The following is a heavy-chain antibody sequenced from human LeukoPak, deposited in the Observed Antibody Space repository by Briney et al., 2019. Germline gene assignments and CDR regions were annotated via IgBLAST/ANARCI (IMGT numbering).Heavy chain of an antibody. J-gene: IGHJ4*02. Sequence: SQTLSPTCTVSGGSISSGGYYWSWIRQHPGKGLEWIGYIYYSGSTYYNPSLKSRVTISVDTSKNQFSLKLSSVTAADTAVYYCARGTTTVTDDYWGQGTLVTVSS. V-gene: IGHV4-31*03. CDR2: IYYSGST. D-gene: IGHD4-17*01. CDR3: ARGTTTVTDDY. CDR1: GGSISSGGYY.